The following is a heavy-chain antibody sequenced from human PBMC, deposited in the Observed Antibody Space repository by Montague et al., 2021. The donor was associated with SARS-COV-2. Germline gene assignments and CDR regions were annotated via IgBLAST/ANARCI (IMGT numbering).Heavy chain of an antibody. CDR2: IYYSGNTYT. V-gene: IGHV4-61*08. CDR1: GDSVSSGAYY. D-gene: IGHD3-22*01. Sequence: SETLSLTCTVSGDSVSSGAYYWSRIRQPPGKGLEWIAYIYYSGNTYTKYNPSLESRVSISVDTSKNQFSLKLTPGSAADTAVYYCAREYFDSSGLVWIDPWGQGTLVIVSS. CDR3: AREYFDSSGLVWIDP. J-gene: IGHJ5*02.